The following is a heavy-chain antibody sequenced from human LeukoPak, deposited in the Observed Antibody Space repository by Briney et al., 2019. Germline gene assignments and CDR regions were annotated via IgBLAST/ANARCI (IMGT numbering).Heavy chain of an antibody. CDR1: GGSFSRYY. V-gene: IGHV4-34*01. D-gene: IGHD6-13*01. Sequence: SETRSLTCAVYGGSFSRYYWSWIRQPPGKGLEWIGEINHSGSTNYNPSLKSRVTISVDASKNQFSLKLSSVIAEDTAVYYCARDSSSWYYFDYWGQGTLVTVSS. CDR2: INHSGST. J-gene: IGHJ4*02. CDR3: ARDSSSWYYFDY.